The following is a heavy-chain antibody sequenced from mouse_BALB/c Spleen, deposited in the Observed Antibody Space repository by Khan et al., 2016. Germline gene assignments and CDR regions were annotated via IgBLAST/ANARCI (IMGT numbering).Heavy chain of an antibody. V-gene: IGHV1S135*01. CDR3: ASEGITKVVANGLDY. CDR1: GYAFTSYN. Sequence: VQLKQSGPELVKPGASVKVSCKASGYAFTSYNMYWVKQSHGKSLEWIGYIDPYNGDTSYNQKFKGKATLTVDKSSSTAYMHLNSLTSVDSAVYYGASEGITKVVANGLDYWGQGTTVTVSS. J-gene: IGHJ2*01. CDR2: IDPYNGDT. D-gene: IGHD1-1*01.